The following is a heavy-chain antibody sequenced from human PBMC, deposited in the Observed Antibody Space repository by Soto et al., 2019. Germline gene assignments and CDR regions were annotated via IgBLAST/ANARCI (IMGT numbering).Heavy chain of an antibody. CDR1: GGSISSYY. CDR2: IYYSGST. Sequence: QVQLQESGPGLVKPSETLSLTCTVSGGSISSYYWSWIRQPPGKGLEWIGYIYYSGSTNYNPSLKGRVSTSADTSKHQFSLKLSSLPAAVPAVYSCARTLFGWGIRFGPWGQGTLVTVSS. CDR3: ARTLFGWGIRFGP. D-gene: IGHD3-10*02. J-gene: IGHJ5*02. V-gene: IGHV4-59*12.